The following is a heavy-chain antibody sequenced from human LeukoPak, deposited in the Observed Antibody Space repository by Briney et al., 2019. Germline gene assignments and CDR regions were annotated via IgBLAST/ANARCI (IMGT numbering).Heavy chain of an antibody. CDR2: ISAYNGNT. D-gene: IGHD3-22*01. Sequence: ASVKVSCKASGYTFTSYGISWVRQAPGQGLEWMGWISAYNGNTNYAQKLQGRVTMTTDTSTSTAYMELSSLRSEDTAVYYCARAPRYYDSSGYYRDYFDYWGQGTLVTVSS. CDR3: ARAPRYYDSSGYYRDYFDY. V-gene: IGHV1-18*01. J-gene: IGHJ4*02. CDR1: GYTFTSYG.